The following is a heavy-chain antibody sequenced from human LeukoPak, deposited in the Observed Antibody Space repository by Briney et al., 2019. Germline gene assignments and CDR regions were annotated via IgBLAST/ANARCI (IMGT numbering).Heavy chain of an antibody. V-gene: IGHV3-48*03. CDR2: IGSSGSTI. CDR3: ARYTMVRGLFDY. CDR1: GFTFSSYE. D-gene: IGHD3-10*01. Sequence: GGSLRLSCAASGFTFSSYEMNWVRQAPGKGLEWVSYIGSSGSTIYYADSVKGRFTISRDNAKNSLYLQMNSLRAEDTAVYYCARYTMVRGLFDYWGQGTLVTVSS. J-gene: IGHJ4*02.